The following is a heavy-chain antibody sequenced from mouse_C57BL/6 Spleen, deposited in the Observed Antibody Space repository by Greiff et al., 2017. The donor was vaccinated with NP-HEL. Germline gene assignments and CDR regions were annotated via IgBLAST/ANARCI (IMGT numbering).Heavy chain of an antibody. D-gene: IGHD1-1*01. V-gene: IGHV1-50*01. Sequence: QVQLQQPGAELVKPGASVKLSCKASGYTFTSYWMQWVKQRPGQGLEWIGEIDPSDSYTNYTQKFKGKDTLTVDTSSSTAYMQLSSLTSEDSAVYYCARSYYYGSSWYFDVWGTGTTVTVSS. CDR1: GYTFTSYW. CDR3: ARSYYYGSSWYFDV. CDR2: IDPSDSYT. J-gene: IGHJ1*03.